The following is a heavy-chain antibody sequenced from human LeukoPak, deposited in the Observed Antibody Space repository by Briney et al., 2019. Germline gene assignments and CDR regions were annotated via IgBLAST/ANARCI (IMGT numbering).Heavy chain of an antibody. Sequence: ASVKVSCKVSGYTLTGLSMHWVRQAPGKGLEWMVGFDPEDGETIYAQKFQGRVTMTEDTSTDTAYMELSSLRSEDTAVYYCATVKRLEVEYFCPDYWGQGTLVTVSS. D-gene: IGHD2/OR15-2a*01. CDR3: ATVKRLEVEYFCPDY. CDR2: FDPEDGET. J-gene: IGHJ4*02. CDR1: GYTLTGLS. V-gene: IGHV1-24*01.